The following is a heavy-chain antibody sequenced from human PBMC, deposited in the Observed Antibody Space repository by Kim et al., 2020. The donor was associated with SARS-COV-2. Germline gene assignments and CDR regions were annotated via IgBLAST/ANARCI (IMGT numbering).Heavy chain of an antibody. J-gene: IGHJ4*02. V-gene: IGHV3-48*02. Sequence: GGSLRLSCTASGFAFSAHAMNWVRQAPGEGLEWISFISYNREILYRDSVRGRFPISRDNAKNSLYLQMNSLRDEDTAVYYCARGINHAFDYWGQGILVTV. CDR3: ARGINHAFDY. CDR2: ISYNREI. CDR1: GFAFSAHA.